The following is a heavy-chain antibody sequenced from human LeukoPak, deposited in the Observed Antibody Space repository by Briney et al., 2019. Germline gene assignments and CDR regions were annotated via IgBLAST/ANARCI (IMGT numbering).Heavy chain of an antibody. J-gene: IGHJ4*02. V-gene: IGHV4-34*01. CDR3: AKYQSGTMFDY. CDR1: GGSFSGYY. Sequence: SETLSLTCAVYGGSFSGYYWSWIRQPPGKGLEWIGEINHSGSTNYNPSLKSRVTISVDTSKNQFSLKLSSVTAADTAVYYCAKYQSGTMFDYWGQGALVTVSS. CDR2: INHSGST. D-gene: IGHD1-1*01.